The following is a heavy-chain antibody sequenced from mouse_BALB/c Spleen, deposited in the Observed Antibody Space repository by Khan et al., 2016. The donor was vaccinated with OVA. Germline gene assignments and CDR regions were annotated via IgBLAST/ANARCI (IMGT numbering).Heavy chain of an antibody. CDR1: GFSLTTYG. V-gene: IGHV2-9*02. Sequence: QVQLKQSGPGLVAPSQTLSITCTVSGFSLTTYGVHWVRQPPGKGLEWLGVIWAGGSTNYNSALMSRLSIITVNSKSQVFLKMNSLQTYDTAIYYCARPYYGRAWFEYGGQGTLVTVSA. J-gene: IGHJ3*01. CDR2: IWAGGST. D-gene: IGHD1-1*01. CDR3: ARPYYGRAWFEY.